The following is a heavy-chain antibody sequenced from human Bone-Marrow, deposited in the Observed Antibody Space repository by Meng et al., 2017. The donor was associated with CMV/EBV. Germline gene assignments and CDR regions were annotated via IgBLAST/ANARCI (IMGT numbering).Heavy chain of an antibody. CDR3: ARWIPRKRWLLPAVDY. CDR1: GFTFDDYG. D-gene: IGHD5-24*01. Sequence: GESLKISCAASGFTFDDYGMSWVRQAPGKGLEWVSGINWNGGSTGYADSVKGRFTISRDNAKNSLYLQMNSLRAEDTALYYCARWIPRKRWLLPAVDYWGQGTLVTVSS. V-gene: IGHV3-20*04. J-gene: IGHJ4*02. CDR2: INWNGGST.